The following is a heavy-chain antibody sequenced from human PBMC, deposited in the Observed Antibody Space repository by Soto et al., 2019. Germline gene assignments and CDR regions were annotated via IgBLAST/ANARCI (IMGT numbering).Heavy chain of an antibody. CDR2: INHSGST. Sequence: QVQLQQWGAGLLKPSETLSLTCAVYGGSFSGYYWSWIRQPPGKGLEWIGEINHSGSTNYNPSLKSRVTISVDTSKNQFSLKLRSVTAADTAVYYCARRGYSYGIYDYWGQGTLVTVSS. CDR3: ARRGYSYGIYDY. J-gene: IGHJ4*02. CDR1: GGSFSGYY. D-gene: IGHD5-18*01. V-gene: IGHV4-34*01.